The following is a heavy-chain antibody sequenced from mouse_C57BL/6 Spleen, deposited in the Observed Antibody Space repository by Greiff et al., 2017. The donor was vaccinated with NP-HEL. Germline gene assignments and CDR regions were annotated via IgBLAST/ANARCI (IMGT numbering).Heavy chain of an antibody. CDR2: INPYNGGT. D-gene: IGHD2-4*01. V-gene: IGHV1-19*01. CDR3: ARSTYYDYGYFDY. CDR1: GYTFTDYY. Sequence: VQLQQSGPVLVKPGASVKMSCKASGYTFTDYYMNWVKQSHGKSLEWIGVINPYNGGTSYNQQFKGKATLTVDKSSSTAYMELNSLTSEDSAVYYCARSTYYDYGYFDYWGQGTTLTVSS. J-gene: IGHJ2*01.